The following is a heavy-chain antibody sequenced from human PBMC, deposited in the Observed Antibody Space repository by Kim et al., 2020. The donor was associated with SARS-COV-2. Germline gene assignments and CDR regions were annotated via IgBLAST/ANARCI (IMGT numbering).Heavy chain of an antibody. Sequence: GGSLRLSCAASGFTFSSYDMHWVRQAPGKGLEWVAVISYDGSNKYYADSVKGRFTISRDNSKNTLYLQMNSLRAEDTAVYYCARSLGGSYYSAFDIWGQGTMVTVSS. V-gene: IGHV3-30*04. CDR3: ARSLGGSYYSAFDI. J-gene: IGHJ3*02. D-gene: IGHD1-26*01. CDR2: ISYDGSNK. CDR1: GFTFSSYD.